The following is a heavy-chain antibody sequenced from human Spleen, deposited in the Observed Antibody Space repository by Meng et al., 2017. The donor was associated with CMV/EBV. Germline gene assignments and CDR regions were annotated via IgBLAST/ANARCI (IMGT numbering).Heavy chain of an antibody. Sequence: SVKVSCKSSGGIFNNYGFSWLRQAPEQGLEWMGGTIPFFPTPNYAQRFQGRVTIVMDRATSTAYMELSSLRSEDTAVYYCASQEGGPTTVKRFFNSWGQGTLVTVSS. CDR2: TIPFFPTP. CDR3: ASQEGGPTTVKRFFNS. D-gene: IGHD4-11*01. V-gene: IGHV1-69*05. CDR1: GGIFNNYG. J-gene: IGHJ4*02.